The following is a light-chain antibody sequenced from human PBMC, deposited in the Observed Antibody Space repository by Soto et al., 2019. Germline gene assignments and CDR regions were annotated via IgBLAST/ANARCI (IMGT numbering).Light chain of an antibody. CDR1: QSVSSN. CDR3: RQYNKWPPYT. V-gene: IGKV3-15*01. J-gene: IGKJ2*01. Sequence: EIVMTQSPANLSVSPGERATLSCRASQSVSSNLAGYQQKPGQDPRMLINGASTSATSIPARFSGSGCVTEFTLTINSLQSEDFAVYYCRQYNKWPPYTFGQGTKLEIK. CDR2: GAS.